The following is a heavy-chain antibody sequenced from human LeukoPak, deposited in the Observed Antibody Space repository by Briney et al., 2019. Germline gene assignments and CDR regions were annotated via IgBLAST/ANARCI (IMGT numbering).Heavy chain of an antibody. V-gene: IGHV1-18*01. D-gene: IGHD6-13*01. CDR3: ASDHLSIAATGMGY. Sequence: ASVKVSCKASVYTLPNYGLTWVRHTPVQGLEWMGWISAYNGDTNYAQKLQGRVTMTTDTSTTTVYMELRSLRSDDTAVYYCASDHLSIAATGMGYWGQGTLVTVSS. CDR1: VYTLPNYG. CDR2: ISAYNGDT. J-gene: IGHJ4*02.